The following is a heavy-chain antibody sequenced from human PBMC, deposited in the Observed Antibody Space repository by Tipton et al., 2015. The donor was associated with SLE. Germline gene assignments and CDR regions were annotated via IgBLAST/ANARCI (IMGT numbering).Heavy chain of an antibody. CDR3: AKSVVVVSPRDYYYYMDV. Sequence: LRLSCTVSGDSFSSGSSSWNWVRQPAGKGLEWIGLIYNSGITNYNPSLQSRVTLSVDMSKNQFSLRLSSVTAADTGVYYCAKSVVVVSPRDYYYYMDVWGKGTTVTVSS. CDR1: GDSFSSGSSS. D-gene: IGHD2-15*01. J-gene: IGHJ6*03. CDR2: IYNSGIT. V-gene: IGHV4-61*02.